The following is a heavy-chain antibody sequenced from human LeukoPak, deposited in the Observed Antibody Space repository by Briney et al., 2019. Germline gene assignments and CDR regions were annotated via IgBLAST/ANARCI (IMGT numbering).Heavy chain of an antibody. Sequence: SETLSLTCTVSGGSISSYYWSWIRQPPGKGLEWVGYIYYSGSTNYNPSLKSRVTISVDTSKNQFSLKLSSVTAADTAVYYCAREGAADHHYFDYWGQGTLVTVSS. J-gene: IGHJ4*02. CDR2: IYYSGST. V-gene: IGHV4-59*01. D-gene: IGHD2-15*01. CDR1: GGSISSYY. CDR3: AREGAADHHYFDY.